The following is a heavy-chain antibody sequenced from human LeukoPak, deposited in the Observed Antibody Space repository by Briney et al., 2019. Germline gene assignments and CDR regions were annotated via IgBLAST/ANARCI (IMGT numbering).Heavy chain of an antibody. J-gene: IGHJ4*02. D-gene: IGHD5-12*01. V-gene: IGHV3-23*01. CDR3: AKDRGVATIGSYYFDY. CDR2: ISGSGGGT. CDR1: GFIFSNYA. Sequence: GGSLRLSCAASGFIFSNYAMTWVRQGPGQGLEWVSGISGSGGGTNYADSVRGRFTISRDNSKNTLYLQMNSLRAEDTAVYYCAKDRGVATIGSYYFDYWGQGTLVTDSS.